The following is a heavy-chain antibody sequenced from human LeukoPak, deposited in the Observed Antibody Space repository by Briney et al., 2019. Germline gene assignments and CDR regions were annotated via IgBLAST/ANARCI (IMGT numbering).Heavy chain of an antibody. V-gene: IGHV1-69*05. D-gene: IGHD1-7*01. CDR1: GGTFSSYA. CDR3: AREGELELRGYYYYYMDV. J-gene: IGHJ6*03. CDR2: IIPIFGTA. Sequence: SVKVSCKASGGTFSSYAISWVRQAPGQGLEWMGGIIPIFGTANYAQKFQGRVTITTDESTSTAYMELSSLRSEDTAVYYCAREGELELRGYYYYYMDVWGKGTTVTVSS.